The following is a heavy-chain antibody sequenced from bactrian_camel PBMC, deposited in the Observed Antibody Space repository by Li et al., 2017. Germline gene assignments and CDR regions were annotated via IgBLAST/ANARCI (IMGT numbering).Heavy chain of an antibody. Sequence: HVQLVESGGALVQPGGSLRLSCAASGFTFSSYWMYWVRQDPGKGLEWVSTINTAGSSTYYAESVKGRFTISRDNAKNTLYLQMDNLKTEDTGVYRCKEHQRDDYCPGFEWGQGTQVTVS. CDR3: KEHQRDDYCPGFE. CDR1: GFTFSSYW. V-gene: IGHV3S1*01. J-gene: IGHJ4*01. D-gene: IGHD3*01. CDR2: INTAGSST.